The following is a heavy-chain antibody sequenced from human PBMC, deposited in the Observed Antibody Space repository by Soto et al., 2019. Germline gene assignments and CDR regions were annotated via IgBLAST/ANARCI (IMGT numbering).Heavy chain of an antibody. D-gene: IGHD3-3*01. CDR3: ARDFAYFDS. V-gene: IGHV4-61*01. J-gene: IGHJ4*02. Sequence: QVQLQESGPGLVKPSETLSLTCTVSGGSFKSGSYSWSWIRQPPGKGLEWIGYVYHTGRTSYNPSLESRVSISMDTSKNQFSLNLDSVTAADTAVYFFARDFAYFDSWGQGTLVTVSS. CDR2: VYHTGRT. CDR1: GGSFKSGSYS.